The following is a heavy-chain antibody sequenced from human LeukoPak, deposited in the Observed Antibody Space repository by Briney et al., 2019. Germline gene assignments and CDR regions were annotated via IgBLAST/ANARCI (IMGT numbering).Heavy chain of an antibody. V-gene: IGHV3-7*01. CDR3: ARIGYSSSSFDY. D-gene: IGHD6-6*01. CDR2: IKEDGSVK. J-gene: IGHJ4*02. CDR1: GFIFSHYW. Sequence: GGSLRLSCAVSGFIFSHYWMSWVRQAPGKGLEWVANIKEDGSVKYYVDTVKGRFTISRDNAKNSVHLQMNSLRAEDTAVYYCARIGYSSSSFDYWGQGTLATVSS.